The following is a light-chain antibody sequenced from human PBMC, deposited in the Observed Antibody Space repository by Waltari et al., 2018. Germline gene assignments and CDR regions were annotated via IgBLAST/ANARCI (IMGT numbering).Light chain of an antibody. J-gene: IGLJ3*02. CDR2: KDT. CDR1: ALPKQF. CDR3: CSYAASAPRLV. V-gene: IGLV3-25*03. Sequence: SYELTQPPSVSVSPGQTATITCSGDALPKQFAFWYQQKPGQAPVLVTYKDTERPSGIPDRFSGSTSGTTVTLTISGVQAEDEAAYYCCSYAASAPRLVFGGGTNLTVL.